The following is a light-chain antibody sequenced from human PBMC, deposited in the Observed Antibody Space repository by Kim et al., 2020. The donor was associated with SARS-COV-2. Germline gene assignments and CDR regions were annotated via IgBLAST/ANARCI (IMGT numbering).Light chain of an antibody. Sequence: VSPRERATRSCRASQSFSNNLAWYQQKPGQSPRLLIYGASTRATGIPARFSGSGSGTEFTLTISSLQSEDFAVYYCQQYINWPLTFGGGTKVDIK. CDR1: QSFSNN. CDR3: QQYINWPLT. V-gene: IGKV3-15*01. J-gene: IGKJ4*01. CDR2: GAS.